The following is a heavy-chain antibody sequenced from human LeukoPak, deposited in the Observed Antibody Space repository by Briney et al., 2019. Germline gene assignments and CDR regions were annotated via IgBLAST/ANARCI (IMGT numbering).Heavy chain of an antibody. V-gene: IGHV3-7*01. Sequence: GGSLRLSCAASGFSFSSFWMSWVRQAPGKGLEWVANIKQDGSEKDSLDSVKGRFTFSRDNANNSLYLQMSRLRAEGTAVYYCARYIEGYFDSWGQGTLVTVSS. CDR1: GFSFSSFW. CDR2: IKQDGSEK. CDR3: ARYIEGYFDS. J-gene: IGHJ4*02. D-gene: IGHD3-16*02.